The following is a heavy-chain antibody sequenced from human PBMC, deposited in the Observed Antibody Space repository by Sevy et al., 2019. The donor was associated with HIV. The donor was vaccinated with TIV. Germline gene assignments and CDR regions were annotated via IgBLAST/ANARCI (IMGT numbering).Heavy chain of an antibody. J-gene: IGHJ6*02. CDR2: IYPGDSDT. Sequence: GESLKISCKGSGYSFTSYWIGWVRQMPGKGLEWMGIIYPGDSDTRYSPSFQGQVTISADKSISTAYLQWSSLKASDTAMYYCARGPVLPFLELKNYYYYGMDVWGRGTTVTVSS. CDR3: ARGPVLPFLELKNYYYYGMDV. V-gene: IGHV5-51*01. D-gene: IGHD3-3*01. CDR1: GYSFTSYW.